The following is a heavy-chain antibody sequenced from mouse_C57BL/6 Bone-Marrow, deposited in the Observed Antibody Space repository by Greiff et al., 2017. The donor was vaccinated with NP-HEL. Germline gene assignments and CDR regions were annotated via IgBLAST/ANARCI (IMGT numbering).Heavy chain of an antibody. CDR3: TNYYGSSYWYFDV. CDR1: GFTFSNYW. V-gene: IGHV6-3*01. D-gene: IGHD1-1*01. CDR2: IRLKSDNYAT. Sequence: EVMLVESGGGLVQPGGSMKLSCVASGFTFSNYWMNWVRQSPEKGLEWVAQIRLKSDNYATHYAESVKGRFTISRDDSKSSVYLQMNNLRAEDTGIYYCTNYYGSSYWYFDVWGTGTTVTVSS. J-gene: IGHJ1*03.